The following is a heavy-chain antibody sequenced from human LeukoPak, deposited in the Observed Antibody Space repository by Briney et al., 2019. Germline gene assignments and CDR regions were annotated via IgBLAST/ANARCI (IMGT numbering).Heavy chain of an antibody. Sequence: PGGSLRLSCAASGFTFGDYYMSWIRRAPGKGLEWNSSIGRSGDSLHYADSVKGRFTISRDNAKNSLDLRIFSLRAEDTAVYYCAKAWSSDWYDYWGQGTLVTVSS. D-gene: IGHD6-19*01. V-gene: IGHV3-11*01. J-gene: IGHJ4*02. CDR2: IGRSGDSL. CDR3: AKAWSSDWYDY. CDR1: GFTFGDYY.